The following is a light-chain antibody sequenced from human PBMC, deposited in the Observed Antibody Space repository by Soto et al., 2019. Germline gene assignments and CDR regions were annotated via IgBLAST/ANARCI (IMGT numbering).Light chain of an antibody. CDR1: QNIRTY. V-gene: IGKV1-39*01. Sequence: DIQMTQSPSSLSASVGDRVTIACRASQNIRTYLSWYQQEPGKAPKLLIYAASSLQNGVPSRFSGSGSGTDFTLTISSLEPEDFAVYYCQQRSNWLTFGGGTKVDIK. CDR3: QQRSNWLT. J-gene: IGKJ4*01. CDR2: AAS.